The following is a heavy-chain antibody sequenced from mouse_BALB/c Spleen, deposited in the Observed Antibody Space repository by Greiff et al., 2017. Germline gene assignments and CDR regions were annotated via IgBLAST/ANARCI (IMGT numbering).Heavy chain of an antibody. CDR1: GFTFSSYG. V-gene: IGHV5-6*01. CDR2: ISSGGSYT. J-gene: IGHJ2*01. Sequence: EVKLMESGGDLVKPGGSLKLSCAASGFTFSSYGMSWVRQTPDKRLEWVATISSGGSYTYYPDSVKGRFTISRDNAKNTLYLQMSSLKSEDTAMYYCARQGDEEYFDYWGQGTTLTVSA. D-gene: IGHD3-3*01. CDR3: ARQGDEEYFDY.